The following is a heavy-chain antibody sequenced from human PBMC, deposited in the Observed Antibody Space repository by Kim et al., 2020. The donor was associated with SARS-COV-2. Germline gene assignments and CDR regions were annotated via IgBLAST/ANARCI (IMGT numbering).Heavy chain of an antibody. J-gene: IGHJ4*02. CDR3: AKGVARFGEFGY. D-gene: IGHD3-10*01. Sequence: YYVDSVKGRFTISRDNSKNTLYLQMTSLRDDDTAVYYCAKGVARFGEFGYWGQGTLVTASS. V-gene: IGHV3-23*05.